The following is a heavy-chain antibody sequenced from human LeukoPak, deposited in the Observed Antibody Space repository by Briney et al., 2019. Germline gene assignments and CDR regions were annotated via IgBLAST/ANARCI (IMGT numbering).Heavy chain of an antibody. CDR3: ARDLRDPYYYGSGRG. CDR1: GFTFSSYG. J-gene: IGHJ4*02. CDR2: IWYDGSNK. D-gene: IGHD3-10*01. V-gene: IGHV3-33*01. Sequence: GGSLRLSCAASGFTFSSYGMHWVRQAPGKGLEWVAVIWYDGSNKYYADSVKGRFTISRDNSKNTLYLQMNSLRAEDTAVYYCARDLRDPYYYGSGRGWGQGTLVTVSS.